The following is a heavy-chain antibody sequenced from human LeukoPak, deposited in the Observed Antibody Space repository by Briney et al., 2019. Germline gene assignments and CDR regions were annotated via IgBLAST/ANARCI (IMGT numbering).Heavy chain of an antibody. V-gene: IGHV3-48*01. Sequence: GGSLRLSCAASGFTFSSYSMNWVRQAPGKGLEWVSYTSSSSSTIYYADSVKGRFTISRDNAKNSLYLQMNSLRAEDTAVYYCARAPSGGSCYADYWGQGTLVTVSS. J-gene: IGHJ4*02. CDR3: ARAPSGGSCYADY. CDR2: TSSSSSTI. D-gene: IGHD2-15*01. CDR1: GFTFSSYS.